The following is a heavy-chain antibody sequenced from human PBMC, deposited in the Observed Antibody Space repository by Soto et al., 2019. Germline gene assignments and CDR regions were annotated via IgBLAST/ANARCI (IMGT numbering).Heavy chain of an antibody. Sequence: PGGSLRLSCAASGFTFSTYGFHWVRQAPGKGLEWVAVIWYDGSNKYYADSVKGRFTISRDDSKNTLYLQMNSLRAEDTAVYYCAKIGDYIWGSYRSPPYYFDYWGQGTLVTVSS. J-gene: IGHJ4*02. CDR2: IWYDGSNK. V-gene: IGHV3-33*06. CDR1: GFTFSTYG. CDR3: AKIGDYIWGSYRSPPYYFDY. D-gene: IGHD3-16*02.